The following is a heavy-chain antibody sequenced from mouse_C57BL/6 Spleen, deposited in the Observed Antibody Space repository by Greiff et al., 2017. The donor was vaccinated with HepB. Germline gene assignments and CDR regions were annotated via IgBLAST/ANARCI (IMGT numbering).Heavy chain of an antibody. CDR1: GYTFTSYW. D-gene: IGHD1-1*01. V-gene: IGHV1-7*01. Sequence: VQLKESGAELAKPGASVKLSCKASGYTFTSYWMHWVKQRPGQGLEWIGYINPSSGYTKYNQKFKDKATLTADKSSSTAYMQLSSLTYEDSAVYYCANYYGSLAYAMDYWGQGTSVTVSS. CDR3: ANYYGSLAYAMDY. CDR2: INPSSGYT. J-gene: IGHJ4*01.